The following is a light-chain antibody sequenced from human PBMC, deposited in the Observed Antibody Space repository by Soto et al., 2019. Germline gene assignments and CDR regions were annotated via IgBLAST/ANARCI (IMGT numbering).Light chain of an antibody. CDR1: QSISSW. CDR2: AAS. Sequence: DIQMTQSPSTRSASVGDRVTITCRASQSISSWLAWYQQKPGKAPKLLIYAASSLQSGVPSRFSGSGSGTDFTLTISSLKHEDFATYYCQQSYSTTITFGQGTRLEIK. V-gene: IGKV1-39*01. CDR3: QQSYSTTIT. J-gene: IGKJ5*01.